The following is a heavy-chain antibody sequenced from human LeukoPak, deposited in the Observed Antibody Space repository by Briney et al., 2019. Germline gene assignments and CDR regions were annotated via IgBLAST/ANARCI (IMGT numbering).Heavy chain of an antibody. CDR3: THSLRRGRCSGGSCYYFDY. CDR1: GFSVNTDGVG. J-gene: IGHJ4*02. Sequence: SGPTLVNPTQTLTLTCSCSGFSVNTDGVGVGWIRQPPGQALEWLALIFWDGDKRHNQSLKSRLTITKDTSENQVVLTMTNMDPVDTATYFCTHSLRRGRCSGGSCYYFDYWGQGALVTVSS. CDR2: IFWDGDK. V-gene: IGHV2-5*02. D-gene: IGHD2-15*01.